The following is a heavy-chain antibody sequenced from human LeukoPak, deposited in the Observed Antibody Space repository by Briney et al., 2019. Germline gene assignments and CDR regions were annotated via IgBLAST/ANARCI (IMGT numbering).Heavy chain of an antibody. CDR2: ISSSGSII. CDR3: ARGTTYDILTGYYFDYFDY. V-gene: IGHV3-48*03. J-gene: IGHJ4*02. D-gene: IGHD3-9*01. CDR1: GFTFSGYE. Sequence: PGGSLRLSCAASGFTFSGYEMNWVRQAPGKGLEWVSYISSSGSIIYYADSVKGRLTISRDNAKNSLYLQMNSLRAEDTAVYYCARGTTYDILTGYYFDYFDYWGQGTLVTVSS.